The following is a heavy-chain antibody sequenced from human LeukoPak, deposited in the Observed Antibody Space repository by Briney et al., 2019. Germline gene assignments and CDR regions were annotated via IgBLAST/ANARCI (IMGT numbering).Heavy chain of an antibody. Sequence: GGSLRLSCAASGFTFDDYAMHWVRQAPGKGLEWVSGISWNSGSIGYADSVKGRFTISRDNAKNSLYLQMNSLRPEDMALYYCAKDTVVRSGCYGRALDIWGQGTMVTVSS. J-gene: IGHJ3*02. D-gene: IGHD6-19*01. CDR1: GFTFDDYA. V-gene: IGHV3-9*03. CDR2: ISWNSGSI. CDR3: AKDTVVRSGCYGRALDI.